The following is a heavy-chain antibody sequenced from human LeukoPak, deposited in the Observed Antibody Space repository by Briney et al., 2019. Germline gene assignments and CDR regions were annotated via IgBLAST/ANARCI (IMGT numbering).Heavy chain of an antibody. D-gene: IGHD4-23*01. CDR1: GGSISSGDYY. CDR3: ATAPGGDYGGLGAPYYFDY. J-gene: IGHJ4*02. CDR2: IYYSGST. V-gene: IGHV4-30-4*01. Sequence: SETLSLTCTVSGGSISSGDYYWSWIRQPPGKGLEWIGYIYYSGSTYYNPSLKSRVTISVDTSKNQFSLKLSSVTAADTAVYYCATAPGGDYGGLGAPYYFDYRGQGTLVTVSS.